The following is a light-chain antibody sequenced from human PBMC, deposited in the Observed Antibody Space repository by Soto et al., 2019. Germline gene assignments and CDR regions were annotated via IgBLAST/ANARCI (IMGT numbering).Light chain of an antibody. V-gene: IGLV1-40*01. CDR2: GNS. CDR3: QSYGSSLSVV. J-gene: IGLJ2*01. Sequence: QSVLTQPPSVSGAPGQRVTISCTGSSSNIGAGYDVHWYQQLPGTAPQLLIYGNSKRPSGVPDRFSGSKSGNAASLAITGPQDEDEADYYCQSYGSSLSVVFGGGTKLTVL. CDR1: SSNIGAGYD.